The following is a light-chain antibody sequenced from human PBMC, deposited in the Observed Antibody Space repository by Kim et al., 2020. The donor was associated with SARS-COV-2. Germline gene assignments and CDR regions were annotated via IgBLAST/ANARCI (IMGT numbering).Light chain of an antibody. J-gene: IGKJ2*01. Sequence: VSPGVSATLSCRASQSVSSNLAWYPQKPGQAPRLLIYGASTRASGIPARFSGTGSGTEFTLTIDSLQSEDFALYYCQQYNNWPPYTFGQGTKLEI. CDR2: GAS. CDR3: QQYNNWPPYT. V-gene: IGKV3-15*01. CDR1: QSVSSN.